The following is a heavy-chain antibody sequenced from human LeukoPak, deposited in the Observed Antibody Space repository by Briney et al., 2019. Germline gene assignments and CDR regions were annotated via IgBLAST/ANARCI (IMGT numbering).Heavy chain of an antibody. CDR3: ARDPARYSSGWPQFYHYYYGMDV. J-gene: IGHJ6*02. CDR1: GYTFTGYY. D-gene: IGHD6-19*01. CDR2: INPNSGGT. V-gene: IGHV1-2*02. Sequence: ASVKVSCKASGYTFTGYYMHWVRQAPGQGLEWMGWINPNSGGTNYAQKFQGRVTMTRDTSISTAYMELSRLRSDDTAVYYCARDPARYSSGWPQFYHYYYGMDVWGQGTTVTVS.